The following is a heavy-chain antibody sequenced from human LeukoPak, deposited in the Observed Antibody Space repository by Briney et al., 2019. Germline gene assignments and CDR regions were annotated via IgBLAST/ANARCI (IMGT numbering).Heavy chain of an antibody. J-gene: IGHJ4*02. Sequence: SETLSLTCTVSGYSISSGYYWGWIRQPPGEGLEWIGSIYHSGSTYYNPSLKSRVTISVDTSKNQFSLKLKYVTAADTAVYYCAREDAAMAPGFDYWGQGTPVTVSS. CDR2: IYHSGST. CDR3: AREDAAMAPGFDY. CDR1: GYSISSGYY. D-gene: IGHD5-18*01. V-gene: IGHV4-38-2*02.